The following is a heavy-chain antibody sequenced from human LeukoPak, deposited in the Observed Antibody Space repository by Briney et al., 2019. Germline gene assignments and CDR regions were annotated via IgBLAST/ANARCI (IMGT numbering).Heavy chain of an antibody. V-gene: IGHV3-48*03. CDR2: ISSSGSTI. D-gene: IGHD4-17*01. CDR3: ARRDGDYYYYGMDV. CDR1: GFTFSSYE. J-gene: IGHJ6*02. Sequence: GGSLRLSCAASGFTFSSYEMSWIRQAPGKGLEWVSYISSSGSTIYYADSVKGRFTISRDNAKNSLYLQMNSLRAEDTAVYYCARRDGDYYYYGMDVWGQGTTVTVSS.